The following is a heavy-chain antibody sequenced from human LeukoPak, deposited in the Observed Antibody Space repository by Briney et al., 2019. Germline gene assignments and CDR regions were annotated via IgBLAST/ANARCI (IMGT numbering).Heavy chain of an antibody. CDR2: ISGSGGST. V-gene: IGHV3-23*01. D-gene: IGHD3-16*01. Sequence: GGSLRLSCAASGFTFSSYAMSWVRQAPGKGLEWVSAISGSGGSTYYADSVKGRFTISRDNSKSTLYLQMNSLRAEDTAVYYCAKGMVLGYYYYMDVWGKGTTVTISS. CDR3: AKGMVLGYYYYMDV. J-gene: IGHJ6*03. CDR1: GFTFSSYA.